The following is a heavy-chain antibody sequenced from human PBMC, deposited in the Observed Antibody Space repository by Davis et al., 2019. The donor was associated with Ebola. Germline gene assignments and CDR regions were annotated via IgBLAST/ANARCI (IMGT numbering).Heavy chain of an antibody. J-gene: IGHJ6*04. Sequence: ASVKVSCKASGYTFTSYAMHWVRQAPGQRLEWMGWINAGNGNTKYSQKFQGRVTITRDTSASTAYMELSSLRSEDTAVYYCARAVGCSSTSCLYYYYGMDVWGKGTTVTVSS. CDR3: ARAVGCSSTSCLYYYYGMDV. CDR1: GYTFTSYA. V-gene: IGHV1-3*01. D-gene: IGHD2-2*01. CDR2: INAGNGNT.